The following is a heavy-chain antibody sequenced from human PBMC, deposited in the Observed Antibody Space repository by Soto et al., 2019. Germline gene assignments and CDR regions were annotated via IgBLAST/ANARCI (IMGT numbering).Heavy chain of an antibody. CDR2: ISYDGSNK. D-gene: IGHD6-13*01. V-gene: IGHV3-30*18. Sequence: PGGSLRLSCAASGFTFSSYGMHWVRQAPGKGLEWVAVISYDGSNKYYADSVKGRFTISRDNSKNTLYLQMNSLRAEDTAVYYWAKDLAAAQRTSAYYYYYMDVWGKGTTVTVS. J-gene: IGHJ6*03. CDR3: AKDLAAAQRTSAYYYYYMDV. CDR1: GFTFSSYG.